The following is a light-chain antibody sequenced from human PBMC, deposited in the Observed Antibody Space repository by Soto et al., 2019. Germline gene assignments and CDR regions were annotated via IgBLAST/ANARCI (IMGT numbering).Light chain of an antibody. CDR2: LNSDGSL. CDR3: QTWGTGPRVV. V-gene: IGLV4-69*01. J-gene: IGLJ2*01. CDR1: SGHSSFA. Sequence: QAVVTQSPSASASLGASVKLTCTLSSGHSSFAIAWHQQQPEKGPRYLMKLNSDGSLSKGDGIPDRFSGSSSGTERYLTISGLQSEDEADYYCQTWGTGPRVVFGGGTKLTVL.